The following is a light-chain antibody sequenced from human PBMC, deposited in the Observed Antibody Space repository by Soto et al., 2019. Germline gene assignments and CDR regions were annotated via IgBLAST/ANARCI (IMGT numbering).Light chain of an antibody. CDR1: SSNIGAGYD. V-gene: IGLV1-40*01. CDR2: GNS. Sequence: QSVLTQPPSVSGAPGQRVTISCTGSSSNIGAGYDVPWYQQLPGTAPKLLIYGNSNRPSGVPDRFSGSKSGTSASLAITGLQAEDEADYYCQSYDSGLSGSVFGGGTKVTVL. J-gene: IGLJ3*02. CDR3: QSYDSGLSGSV.